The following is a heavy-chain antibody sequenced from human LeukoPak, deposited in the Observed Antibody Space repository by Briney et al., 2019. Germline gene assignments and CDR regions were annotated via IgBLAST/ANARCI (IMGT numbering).Heavy chain of an antibody. CDR2: ISYDGSNK. CDR3: AVVMTTVTTFDY. Sequence: GGSLRLSCAASGFTFSSYAMHWVRQAPGKGLEWVAVISYDGSNKYYADSVKGRITISRDNSKNTLYLQMNSLRAEDTAVYYCAVVMTTVTTFDYWGQGTLVTVSS. D-gene: IGHD4-17*01. V-gene: IGHV3-30-3*01. CDR1: GFTFSSYA. J-gene: IGHJ4*02.